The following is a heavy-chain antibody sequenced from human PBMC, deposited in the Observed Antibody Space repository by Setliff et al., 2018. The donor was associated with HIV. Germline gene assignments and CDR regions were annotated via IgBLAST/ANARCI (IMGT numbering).Heavy chain of an antibody. CDR2: IYTSGST. Sequence: SETLSLTCTVSGCSISSGSYYWSWIRQPAGKGLEWIGHIYTSGSTNYNPSLKSRVTISVDTSKNQFSLKLRSVTAADTAVYYCARGATREFIVGATIFDYWGQGTLVTVSS. J-gene: IGHJ4*02. CDR3: ARGATREFIVGATIFDY. D-gene: IGHD1-26*01. CDR1: GCSISSGSYY. V-gene: IGHV4-61*09.